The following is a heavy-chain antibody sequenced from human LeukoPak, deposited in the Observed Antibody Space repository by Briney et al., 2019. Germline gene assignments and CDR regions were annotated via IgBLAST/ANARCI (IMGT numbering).Heavy chain of an antibody. Sequence: GGSLRLSCAASGFIFGGYAMHWVRQAPGKGLQWLAVISYDGGKTYYADSVEGRFTISRDNAKNSLYLQMNSLRAEDTAVYYCARDRAYYYDSSGYYPYFDYWGQGTLVTVSS. V-gene: IGHV3-30-3*01. J-gene: IGHJ4*02. CDR1: GFIFGGYA. D-gene: IGHD3-22*01. CDR3: ARDRAYYYDSSGYYPYFDY. CDR2: ISYDGGKT.